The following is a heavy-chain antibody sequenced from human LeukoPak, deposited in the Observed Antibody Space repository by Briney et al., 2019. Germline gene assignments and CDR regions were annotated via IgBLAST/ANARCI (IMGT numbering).Heavy chain of an antibody. CDR1: EFTFSNYA. D-gene: IGHD3-9*01. V-gene: IGHV3-23*01. CDR3: AVGYFDWLSPFDY. CDR2: STGTGYST. Sequence: GGSLRLSCAASEFTFSNYAMSWVRQAPGKGLEWVSGSTGTGYSTYYADSVKGRFTISRDNSKNTLYLQMNSLRAEDTAVYYCAVGYFDWLSPFDYWGQGTLVTVSS. J-gene: IGHJ4*02.